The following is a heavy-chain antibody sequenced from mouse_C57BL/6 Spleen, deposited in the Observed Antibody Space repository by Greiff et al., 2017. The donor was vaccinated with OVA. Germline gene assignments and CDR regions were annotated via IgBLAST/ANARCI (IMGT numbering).Heavy chain of an antibody. CDR2: ISSGSSTI. J-gene: IGHJ3*01. V-gene: IGHV5-17*01. Sequence: DVKLVESGGGLVKPGGSLKLSCAASGFTFSDYGMHWVRQAPEKGLEWVAYISSGSSTIYYADTVKGRFTISRDNAKNTLFLQMTSLRSEDMAMYYCARDGSNFWFAYWGQGTLVTVSA. CDR1: GFTFSDYG. CDR3: ARDGSNFWFAY. D-gene: IGHD2-5*01.